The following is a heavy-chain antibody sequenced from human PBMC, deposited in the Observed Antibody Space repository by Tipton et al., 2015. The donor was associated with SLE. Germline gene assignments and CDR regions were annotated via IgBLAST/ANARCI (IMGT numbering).Heavy chain of an antibody. CDR3: ARHGWTERWFDP. Sequence: TLSLTCSVSGGSISPYYWSWIRQPPGKGLEWIGYVSDSGSTNYNPSLKSRVTISVDTSKNQFSLKLSSVTAADTAVYYCARHGWTERWFDPWGLGTLVTVSS. J-gene: IGHJ5*02. CDR1: GGSISPYY. CDR2: VSDSGST. V-gene: IGHV4-59*08. D-gene: IGHD1-14*01.